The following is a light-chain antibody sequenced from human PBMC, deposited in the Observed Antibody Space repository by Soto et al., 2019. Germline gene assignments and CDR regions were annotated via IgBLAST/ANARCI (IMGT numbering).Light chain of an antibody. CDR1: SSDVGGYNY. CDR3: SSYAGSNNLV. V-gene: IGLV2-8*01. Sequence: QSALTQPPSASGSPGQSVTISCTGTSSDVGGYNYVSWYQQHPGKAPTLMIYEVSKRPSGVPDRFSGSKSGNTASLTVSGHQAEDEADYYCSSYAGSNNLVFGGGTKLTVL. J-gene: IGLJ2*01. CDR2: EVS.